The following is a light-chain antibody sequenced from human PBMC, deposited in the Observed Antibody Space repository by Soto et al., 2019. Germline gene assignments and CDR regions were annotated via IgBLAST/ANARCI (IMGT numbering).Light chain of an antibody. CDR2: AAS. CDR1: QSVGSN. V-gene: IGKV3D-15*01. J-gene: IGKJ4*01. CDR3: QHYYNWPQLT. Sequence: EIVMTQSPASLSVSPGERATLSCRASQSVGSNLAWYQQKPGQAPSLLIYAASTRAAGIPARFSGSGSGTEFTLTISSLQSEDFAVYYCQHYYNWPQLTFGGGTKVEIK.